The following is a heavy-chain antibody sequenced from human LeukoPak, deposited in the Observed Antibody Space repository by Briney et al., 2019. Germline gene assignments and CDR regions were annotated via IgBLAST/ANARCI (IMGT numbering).Heavy chain of an antibody. V-gene: IGHV3-49*03. CDR3: TRVDQYYYYGMDV. Sequence: GGSLRLSCTASGFTFGDYAMSWFRQAPGKGLEWVGFIRSKAYGGTTEYAASVKGRFTISRDDSESIAYLQMNSLKTEDTAVYYCTRVDQYYYYGMDVWGQGTTVTVSS. CDR2: IRSKAYGGTT. CDR1: GFTFGDYA. J-gene: IGHJ6*02.